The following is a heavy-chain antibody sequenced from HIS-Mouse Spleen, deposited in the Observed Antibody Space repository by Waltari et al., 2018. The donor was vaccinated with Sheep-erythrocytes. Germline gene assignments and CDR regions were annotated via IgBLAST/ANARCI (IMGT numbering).Heavy chain of an antibody. CDR1: GGSISSISYY. CDR2: IYYRGGT. CDR3: ARLYYYDSSGYYFDY. V-gene: IGHV4-39*01. Sequence: QLQLQESCPGLVKPSETLSLTCPVSGGSISSISYYWGWIGQPPEKGLEWIGSIYYRGGTSYLPSLKSRVTISVDTSKNQFSLTLSSVTGADTAVYYCARLYYYDSSGYYFDYWGQGTLVTVSS. J-gene: IGHJ4*02. D-gene: IGHD3-22*01.